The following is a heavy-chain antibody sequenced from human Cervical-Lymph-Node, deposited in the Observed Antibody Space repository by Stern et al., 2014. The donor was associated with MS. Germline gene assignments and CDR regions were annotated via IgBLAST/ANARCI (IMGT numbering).Heavy chain of an antibody. V-gene: IGHV3-30-3*01. CDR1: GFSFSNYA. CDR2: ISNDGNKK. J-gene: IGHJ4*02. Sequence: VQLLESSGGVVQPGTSLRLSCAASGFSFSNYAVHWVRQAPGKGLEWVVVISNDGNKKCCADSVKGRFTIARDNSNNTLYLQMNSLRFEDTAVYYCARGGDYIWGSPVDHWGQGTLVSVSS. CDR3: ARGGDYIWGSPVDH. D-gene: IGHD3-16*01.